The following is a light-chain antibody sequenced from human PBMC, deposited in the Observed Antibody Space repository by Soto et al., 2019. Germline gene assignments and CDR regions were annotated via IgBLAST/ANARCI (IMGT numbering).Light chain of an antibody. J-gene: IGKJ1*01. CDR1: QSINSY. Sequence: DIQMTQSPSPLSASVGDRVTITCRASQSINSYLNWYQHKPGKAPTLLISGATSLHSGVPSRFSGSGYGTDFTLTISSFQPEGFATYYCQQCFSPPWTVGHGTKVDFK. CDR2: GAT. V-gene: IGKV1-39*01. CDR3: QQCFSPPWT.